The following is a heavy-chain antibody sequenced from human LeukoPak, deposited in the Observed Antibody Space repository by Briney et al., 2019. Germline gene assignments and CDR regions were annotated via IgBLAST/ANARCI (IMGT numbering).Heavy chain of an antibody. CDR3: ARVRAKVIVIVPAARSGYFDY. CDR2: IYYSGST. V-gene: IGHV4-59*12. Sequence: SETLSLTCTVSGGSISSYYWSWIRQPPGKGLEWIGNIYYSGSTNYNPSLKSRVTISVDTSKNQFSLKLSSVTAADTAVYYCARVRAKVIVIVPAARSGYFDYCGQGTLVTVSS. J-gene: IGHJ4*02. D-gene: IGHD2-2*01. CDR1: GGSISSYY.